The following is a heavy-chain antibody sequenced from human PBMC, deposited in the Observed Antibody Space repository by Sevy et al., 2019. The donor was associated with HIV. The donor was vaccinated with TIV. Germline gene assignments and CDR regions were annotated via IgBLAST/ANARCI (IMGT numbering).Heavy chain of an antibody. CDR2: IKSKSDGGTT. D-gene: IGHD2-8*02. J-gene: IGHJ6*02. CDR3: AKRRVQSGLSGGGANYGMDV. CDR1: GFTFSDPW. V-gene: IGHV3-15*01. Sequence: GGSLRLSCVASGFTFSDPWMSWVRQPPGKGLEWVGRIKSKSDGGTTDYAAPVKGRFTISRDDSKNTLYLQMNSLRAEDTAIYYCAKRRVQSGLSGGGANYGMDVCGRGTTVTVSS.